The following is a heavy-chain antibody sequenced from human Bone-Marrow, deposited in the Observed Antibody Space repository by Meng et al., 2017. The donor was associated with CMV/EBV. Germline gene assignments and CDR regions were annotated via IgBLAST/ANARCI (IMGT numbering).Heavy chain of an antibody. Sequence: GGSLRLSCAASGSTFSSYSMNWVRQAPGKGLEWVSSISSSSSYIYYADSVKGRFTISRDNAKNSLYLQMNSLRAEDTAVYYCARDRANRAYDFWSGYYLDYYYGMDVWGQGTTVTVSS. D-gene: IGHD3-3*01. CDR2: ISSSSSYI. CDR1: GSTFSSYS. V-gene: IGHV3-21*01. CDR3: ARDRANRAYDFWSGYYLDYYYGMDV. J-gene: IGHJ6*02.